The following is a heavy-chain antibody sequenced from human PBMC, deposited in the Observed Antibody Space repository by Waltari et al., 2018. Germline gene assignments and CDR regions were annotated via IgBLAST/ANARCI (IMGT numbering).Heavy chain of an antibody. J-gene: IGHJ4*02. CDR3: AKSLGDTYGRYPMDY. CDR1: GFPFGGYT. V-gene: IGHV3-23*01. D-gene: IGHD3-10*01. CDR2: IRGSGADT. Sequence: EVQLLESGGGLVQPGGSLRLSCVASGFPFGGYTMTWVRQAPGKGLDWVSTIRGSGADTYYADSVKGRFTISRDNSRDTLYLQMNTLTAGDTAIYYCAKSLGDTYGRYPMDYWGQGTLVTVSS.